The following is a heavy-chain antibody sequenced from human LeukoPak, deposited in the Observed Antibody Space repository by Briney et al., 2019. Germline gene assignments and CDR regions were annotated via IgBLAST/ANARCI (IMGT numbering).Heavy chain of an antibody. CDR3: ARGGSGATRDDTFDI. D-gene: IGHD3-10*01. J-gene: IGHJ3*02. Sequence: PGGSLRLSCAASGFTFSSYSMNWVRQAPGKGLEWASSISSGSSVIFYSDSVRGRFTISRDNAKRSLFLQLNSLRADDTAVYYCARGGSGATRDDTFDIWGQGTMVTVSS. CDR1: GFTFSSYS. CDR2: ISSGSSVI. V-gene: IGHV3-21*01.